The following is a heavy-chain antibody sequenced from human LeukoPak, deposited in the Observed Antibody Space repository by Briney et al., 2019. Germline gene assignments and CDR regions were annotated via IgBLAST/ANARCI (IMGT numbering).Heavy chain of an antibody. CDR2: IIPIFGTA. D-gene: IGHD6-13*01. CDR3: ARGPPWEVAAAGHNWFDP. CDR1: GGTFSSYA. J-gene: IGHJ5*02. Sequence: SVKASRKASGGTFSSYAISWVRQAPGQGLEWMGWIIPIFGTANYAQKFQGRVTITADESTSTAYMELSSLRSEDTAVYYCARGPPWEVAAAGHNWFDPWGQGTLVTVPS. V-gene: IGHV1-69*13.